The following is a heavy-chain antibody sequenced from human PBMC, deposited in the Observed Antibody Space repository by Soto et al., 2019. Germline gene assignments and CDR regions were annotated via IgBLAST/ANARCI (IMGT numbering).Heavy chain of an antibody. CDR3: AKDQRGLLWFGESEWD. CDR2: ISGSGGST. CDR1: GFTFSSYA. J-gene: IGHJ4*02. V-gene: IGHV3-23*01. Sequence: EVQLLESGGGLVQPGGSLRLSCAASGFTFSSYAMSWVRQAPGKGLEWVSAISGSGGSTYYADSVKGRFTISRDNSKNTLYLQMNSLRAEDTAVYYCAKDQRGLLWFGESEWDWGQGTLVTVSS. D-gene: IGHD3-10*01.